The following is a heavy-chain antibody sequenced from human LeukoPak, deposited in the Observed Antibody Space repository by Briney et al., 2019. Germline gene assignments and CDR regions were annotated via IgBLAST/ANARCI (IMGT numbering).Heavy chain of an antibody. Sequence: GGSLRLSCAASGFTFSSYAMSWVRQAPGKGPEWVSAISGSGGSTYYADSVKGRFTISRDNSKNTLYLQMNSLRAEDTAVYYCARAIEQQLVLSYYYMDVWGKGTTVTVSS. J-gene: IGHJ6*03. V-gene: IGHV3-23*01. CDR2: ISGSGGST. CDR3: ARAIEQQLVLSYYYMDV. D-gene: IGHD6-13*01. CDR1: GFTFSSYA.